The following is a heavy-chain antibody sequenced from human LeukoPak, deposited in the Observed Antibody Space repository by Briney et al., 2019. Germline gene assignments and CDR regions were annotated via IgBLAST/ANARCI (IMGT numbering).Heavy chain of an antibody. CDR2: INHSGST. CDR1: GGSFSGYY. D-gene: IGHD6-19*01. J-gene: IGHJ1*01. V-gene: IGHV4-34*01. Sequence: NPSETLSLTCAVYGGSFSGYYWSWIRQPPGKGLEWIGEINHSGSTNYNPSLKSRVTISVDTSKNQFSLKLSSVTAADTAVYYCARSQWLVQSVEHWGQGTLVTVSS. CDR3: ARSQWLVQSVEH.